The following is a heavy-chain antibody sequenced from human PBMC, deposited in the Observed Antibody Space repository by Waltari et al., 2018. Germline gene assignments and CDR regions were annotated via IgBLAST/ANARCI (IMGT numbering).Heavy chain of an antibody. Sequence: EMQLVESGGGLVQPGGSLRLSCAASGFTFGNYEMNWVRRAPGKGLEWVSYISLTGTKTYYADSVKGRFTVSRDNAKKTLYLQMNSLRVEDTAVYYCARVGLGLWGQGTRVTVSS. CDR2: ISLTGTKT. V-gene: IGHV3-48*03. J-gene: IGHJ3*01. D-gene: IGHD3-9*01. CDR1: GFTFGNYE. CDR3: ARVGLGL.